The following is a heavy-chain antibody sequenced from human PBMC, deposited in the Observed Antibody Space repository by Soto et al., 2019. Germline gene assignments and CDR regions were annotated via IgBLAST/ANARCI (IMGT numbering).Heavy chain of an antibody. CDR1: GFTFSSYA. V-gene: IGHV3-23*01. D-gene: IGHD3-22*01. J-gene: IGHJ4*02. Sequence: GGSLRLSCAASGFTFSSYAMSWVRQAPGKGLEWVSITSGSGGRTHYADSVKGRFTISRDNSRNTLYLQMNSLRADDTAVYFCAKKEAYYYESSGYYYIKYWGQGTLVTVSS. CDR2: TSGSGGRT. CDR3: AKKEAYYYESSGYYYIKY.